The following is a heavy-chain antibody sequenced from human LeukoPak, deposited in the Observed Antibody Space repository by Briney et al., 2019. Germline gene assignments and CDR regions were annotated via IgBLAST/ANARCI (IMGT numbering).Heavy chain of an antibody. CDR3: AKRTSGSSWYSSDS. V-gene: IGHV3-23*01. D-gene: IGHD6-13*01. CDR2: MSGDATNT. J-gene: IGHJ4*02. Sequence: PGGSLRLSCAASGFTFSSFAMNWVRQAPGKGLEWVSTMSGDATNTYYADSEKGRFTISRDNSKTTLFLQMSSLRAEDTAVYYCAKRTSGSSWYSSDSWGQGTLVTVSS. CDR1: GFTFSSFA.